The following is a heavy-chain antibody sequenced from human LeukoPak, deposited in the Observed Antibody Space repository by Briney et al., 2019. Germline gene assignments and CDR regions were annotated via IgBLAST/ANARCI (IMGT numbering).Heavy chain of an antibody. CDR3: ARSVYCSSTSCYTAVDY. CDR2: IYYSGST. D-gene: IGHD2-2*02. J-gene: IGHJ4*02. CDR1: GGSISGSSYY. Sequence: NPSETLSLTCTVSGGSISGSSYYWSWIRQPPGKGLEWIGYIYYSGSTNYNPSLKSRVTISVDTSKNQFSLKLSSVTAADTAVYYCARSVYCSSTSCYTAVDYWGQGTLVTVSS. V-gene: IGHV4-61*01.